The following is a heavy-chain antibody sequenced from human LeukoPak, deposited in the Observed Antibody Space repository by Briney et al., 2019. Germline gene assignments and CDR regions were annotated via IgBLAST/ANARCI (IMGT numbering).Heavy chain of an antibody. V-gene: IGHV3-30*18. Sequence: SGGSLRLSCAASGFTFSSYGMHWVRQAPGKGLEWVAVISYDGSNKYYADSVKGRFTISRDNSKNTLYLQMNSLRAEDTAVYYCAKDLSSGCLQDWGQGTLVTVSS. J-gene: IGHJ1*01. CDR2: ISYDGSNK. CDR1: GFTFSSYG. D-gene: IGHD6-19*01. CDR3: AKDLSSGCLQD.